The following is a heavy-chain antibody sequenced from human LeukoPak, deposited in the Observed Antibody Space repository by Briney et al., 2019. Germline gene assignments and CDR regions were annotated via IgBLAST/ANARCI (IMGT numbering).Heavy chain of an antibody. CDR2: ISSSGRTM. J-gene: IGHJ4*02. CDR3: ARDSGRGYTYGYPDY. Sequence: PGGSLRLSCAASGFTFDDCAMHWVRQAPGKGLEWISYISSSGRTMYYADSVKGRFSISRDNAKNSLYLQMNSLRAEDTAVYYCARDSGRGYTYGYPDYWGQGTLVTVSS. CDR1: GFTFDDCA. D-gene: IGHD5-18*01. V-gene: IGHV3-48*03.